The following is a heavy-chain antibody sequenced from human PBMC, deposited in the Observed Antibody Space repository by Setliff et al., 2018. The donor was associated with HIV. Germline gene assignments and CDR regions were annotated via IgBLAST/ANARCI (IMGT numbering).Heavy chain of an antibody. CDR3: ARQKGRRLWAFDS. CDR1: GGSISGYY. D-gene: IGHD3-16*01. J-gene: IGHJ4*02. V-gene: IGHV4-59*08. Sequence: SETLSLTCTVSGGSISGYYWSWIRQPPGKGLEWIGYIYYRGSTDYNPSLKSRVAISIDTSKNQFSLKLTSMTVADTALYYCARQKGRRLWAFDSWGQGTLVTVSS. CDR2: IYYRGST.